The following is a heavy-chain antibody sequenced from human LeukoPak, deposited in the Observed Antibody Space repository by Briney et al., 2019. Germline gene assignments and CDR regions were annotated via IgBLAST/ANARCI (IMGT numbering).Heavy chain of an antibody. CDR1: GGSISSGGYY. CDR2: IYYSGST. J-gene: IGHJ5*02. Sequence: SETLSLTCTVSGGSISSGGYYWSWIRQHPGKGLEWIGYIYYSGSTHYNPSLKSRVTISVDTSKNQFSLKLSSVTAADTAVYYCARAPHPRYNWFDPWGQGTLVTVSS. CDR3: ARAPHPRYNWFDP. V-gene: IGHV4-31*03.